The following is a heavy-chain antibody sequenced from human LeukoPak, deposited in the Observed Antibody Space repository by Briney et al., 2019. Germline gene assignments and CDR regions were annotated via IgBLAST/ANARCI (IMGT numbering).Heavy chain of an antibody. CDR1: GYTFTGYY. CDR2: INPNSGDT. CDR3: AKNPYEYYFDY. J-gene: IGHJ4*02. V-gene: IGHV1-2*02. Sequence: ASVKVSCKASGYTFTGYYLHWVRQAPGQGLEWMGWINPNSGDTNYAQKFQGRVTMTRDTSIRTAYMELSGLRSGDTAVCYCAKNPYEYYFDYWGQGTLVTVSS. D-gene: IGHD5-12*01.